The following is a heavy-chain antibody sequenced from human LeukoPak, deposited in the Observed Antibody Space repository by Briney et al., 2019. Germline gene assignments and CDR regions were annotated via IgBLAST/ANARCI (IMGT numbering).Heavy chain of an antibody. Sequence: PSETLSLTCTVSGGSISSYYWSWIRQPPGKGLEWIGYIYYSRSTSYNPSLKSRVTISVDTSKNQFSLKLSSVTAADTAVYYCARLKAIPSRGLYYYYYYYMDVWGKGTTVTISS. V-gene: IGHV4-59*04. CDR1: GGSISSYY. D-gene: IGHD1-26*01. CDR2: IYYSRST. J-gene: IGHJ6*03. CDR3: ARLKAIPSRGLYYYYYYYMDV.